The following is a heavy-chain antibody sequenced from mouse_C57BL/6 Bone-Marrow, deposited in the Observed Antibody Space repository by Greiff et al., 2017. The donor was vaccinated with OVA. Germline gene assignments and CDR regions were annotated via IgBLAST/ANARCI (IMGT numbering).Heavy chain of an antibody. CDR1: GFSLTSYG. J-gene: IGHJ2*01. D-gene: IGHD2-4*01. V-gene: IGHV2-2*01. CDR3: ARNEAYDYSYYFDY. Sequence: VMLVESGPGLVQPSQSLSITCTVSGFSLTSYGVHWVRQSPGKGLEWLGVIWSGGSTDYNAAFISRLSISKDNSKSQVFFKMNSLQADDTAIYYCARNEAYDYSYYFDYWGQGTTLTVSS. CDR2: IWSGGST.